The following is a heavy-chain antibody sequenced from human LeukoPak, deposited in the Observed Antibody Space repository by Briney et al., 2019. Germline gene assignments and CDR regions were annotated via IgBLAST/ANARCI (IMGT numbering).Heavy chain of an antibody. V-gene: IGHV4-39*01. CDR2: IYYSGSP. CDR1: GGSISSRSYY. Sequence: SETLSLTCTVSGGSISSRSYYWGWIRQPPGKGLEWIGSIYYSGSPYYNPSLKSRVTISVDTSKNQFSLKLSSVTAADTAVYYCARLYCSSGICYLDYWGQGNLVTVSS. J-gene: IGHJ4*02. CDR3: ARLYCSSGICYLDY. D-gene: IGHD2-15*01.